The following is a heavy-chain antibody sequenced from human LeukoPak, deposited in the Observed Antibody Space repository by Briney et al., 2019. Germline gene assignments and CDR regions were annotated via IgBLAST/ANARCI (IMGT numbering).Heavy chain of an antibody. Sequence: PGGSLRLSCAASGFTFSSYVMSWVRQAPGTGLEWVSTITATGGSTYYADSVKGRFTISRDNSKSTLHLQMHSLRVEDTAVYYCAKDSSGWMRGAFDIWGQGTMVTVSS. V-gene: IGHV3-23*01. D-gene: IGHD6-19*01. J-gene: IGHJ3*02. CDR1: GFTFSSYV. CDR2: ITATGGST. CDR3: AKDSSGWMRGAFDI.